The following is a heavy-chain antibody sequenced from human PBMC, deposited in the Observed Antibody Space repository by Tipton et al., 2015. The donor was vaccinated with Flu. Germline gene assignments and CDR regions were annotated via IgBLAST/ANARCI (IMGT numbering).Heavy chain of an antibody. V-gene: IGHV4-59*01. CDR2: IYFSGST. CDR3: ARGSYGELLYFDY. CDR1: GGSFSDFN. J-gene: IGHJ4*02. Sequence: PGLVKPSETLSLTCGVSGGSFSDFNWGWIRQSPGKGLEWIGYIYFSGSTEYNPSLRSRVTISLDTSKKHFSLNLSSVIAADTAMYYCARGSYGELLYFDYWGQGTLGIVSS. D-gene: IGHD1-26*01.